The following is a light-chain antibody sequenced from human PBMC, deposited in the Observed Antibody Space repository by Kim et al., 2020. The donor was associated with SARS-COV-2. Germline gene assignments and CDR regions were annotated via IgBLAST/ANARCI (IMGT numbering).Light chain of an antibody. CDR3: SSDTSSSLYV. Sequence: QSALTQPPSVSGSPGQSVTISCTGTSSDVGSYNRVSWYQQPPGTAPKLMIYEVSNRPSGVPDRFSGSKSGNTASLTISGLQAEDEADYYCSSDTSSSLYVFGTGTKVTVL. CDR2: EVS. J-gene: IGLJ1*01. V-gene: IGLV2-18*02. CDR1: SSDVGSYNR.